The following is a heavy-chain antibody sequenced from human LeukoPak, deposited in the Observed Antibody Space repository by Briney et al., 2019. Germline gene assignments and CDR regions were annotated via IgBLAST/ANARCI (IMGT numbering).Heavy chain of an antibody. D-gene: IGHD3-10*01. Sequence: SETLSLTCTVSGGSISSSSYYWGWIRQPPGKGLEWIGSIYYSGSTYSNPSLKSRVTISVDTSKNQFSLKLSSVTAADTAVYYCARDHPYYGSGSSLYYYYGMDVWGQGTTVTVSS. V-gene: IGHV4-39*07. J-gene: IGHJ6*02. CDR1: GGSISSSSYY. CDR3: ARDHPYYGSGSSLYYYYGMDV. CDR2: IYYSGST.